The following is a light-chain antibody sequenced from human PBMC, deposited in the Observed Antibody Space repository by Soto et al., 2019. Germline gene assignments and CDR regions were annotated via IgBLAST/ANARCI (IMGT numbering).Light chain of an antibody. Sequence: DIPMTQSPSSLSASVGDRVTITCRASEGITYYLAWYQQKPGKVPKLLIYAASTLQSGVPSRFSGGGSGADFTLTISSLQPEDVATYYCQNYNSAPLTFGGGTKVEIK. J-gene: IGKJ4*01. CDR3: QNYNSAPLT. V-gene: IGKV1-27*01. CDR1: EGITYY. CDR2: AAS.